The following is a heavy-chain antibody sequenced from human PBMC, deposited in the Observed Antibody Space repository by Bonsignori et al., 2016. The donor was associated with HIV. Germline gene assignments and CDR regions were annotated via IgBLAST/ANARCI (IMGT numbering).Heavy chain of an antibody. V-gene: IGHV3-21*01. J-gene: IGHJ4*02. Sequence: GGSLRLSCAASGFTFSSYSMNWVRQAPGKGLEWVSSISSSSSYIYYADSVKGRFTISRDNAKNSLYLQMNSLRAEDTAVYYCARVPYYYDSSGLYYFDYWGQGTLVTVSS. CDR3: ARVPYYYDSSGLYYFDY. CDR1: GFTFSSYS. D-gene: IGHD3-22*01. CDR2: ISSSSSYI.